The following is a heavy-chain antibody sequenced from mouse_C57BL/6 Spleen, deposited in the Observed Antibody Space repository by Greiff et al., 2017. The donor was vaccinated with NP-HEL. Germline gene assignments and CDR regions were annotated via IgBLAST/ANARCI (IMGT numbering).Heavy chain of an antibody. J-gene: IGHJ2*01. V-gene: IGHV1-82*01. CDR2: IYPGDGDT. CDR3: ARALTGTGYFDY. Sequence: QVQLKQSGPELVKPGASVKISCKASGYAFSSSWMNWVKQRPGKGLEWIGRIYPGDGDTNYNGKFKGKATLTADKSSSTAYMQLSSLTSEDSAVYFCARALTGTGYFDYWGQGTTLTVSS. D-gene: IGHD4-1*01. CDR1: GYAFSSSW.